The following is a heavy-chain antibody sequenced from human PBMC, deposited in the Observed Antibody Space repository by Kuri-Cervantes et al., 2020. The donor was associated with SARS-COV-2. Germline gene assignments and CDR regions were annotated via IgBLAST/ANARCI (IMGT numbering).Heavy chain of an antibody. CDR3: ARDGQYYDDSSGYYSDWYFDL. V-gene: IGHV3-13*04. J-gene: IGHJ2*01. Sequence: GGSLRLSCAAAGFTFSSYDMHWVRQATGKGLEWVSAIGTAGDTYYPGSVKGRFTISRENAKNSLYLQMNSLRAGDTAVYYCARDGQYYDDSSGYYSDWYFDLWGRGTLVTVSS. CDR1: GFTFSSYD. CDR2: IGTAGDT. D-gene: IGHD3-22*01.